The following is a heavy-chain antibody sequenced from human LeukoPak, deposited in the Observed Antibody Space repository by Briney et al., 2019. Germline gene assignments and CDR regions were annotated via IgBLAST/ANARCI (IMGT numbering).Heavy chain of an antibody. V-gene: IGHV4-38-2*02. CDR3: ARGGWNKFDY. CDR1: GYSISSGYY. J-gene: IGHJ4*02. CDR2: IYHSGST. Sequence: SETLSLTCTVSGYSISSGYYWGWIRQPPGKGLEWIGSIYHSGSTYYNPSLKSRVTISVDTSKNQFSLKLSSVTAADTAVYYCARGGWNKFDYWGQGTLVAVSS. D-gene: IGHD3-22*01.